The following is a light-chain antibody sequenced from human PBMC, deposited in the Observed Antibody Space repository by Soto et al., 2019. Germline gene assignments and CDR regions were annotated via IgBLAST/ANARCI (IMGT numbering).Light chain of an antibody. J-gene: IGKJ1*01. CDR1: ESVDFH. Sequence: EIVLAQSPATLSFSPGKRATLSFRASESVDFHLAWYQQKPGQAPRLLIYGASTRATGIQARFSGSGSGTEFTLTISSLQSEDFAVYYCQQYNNWPRTFGQGTKVDI. CDR2: GAS. V-gene: IGKV3-15*01. CDR3: QQYNNWPRT.